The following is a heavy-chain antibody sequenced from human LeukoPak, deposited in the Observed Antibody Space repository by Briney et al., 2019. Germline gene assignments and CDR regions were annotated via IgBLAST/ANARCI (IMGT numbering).Heavy chain of an antibody. CDR2: IYTSGST. CDR3: ARDQTISSSLRGWFDP. D-gene: IGHD6-13*01. Sequence: SSETLSLTCTVSGGSISSGSYYWSWIRQPAGKGLEWVGRIYTSGSTNYNPSLKSRVTISVDTSKNQFSLKLSSVTAADTAVYYCARDQTISSSLRGWFDPWGQGTLVTVSS. J-gene: IGHJ5*02. V-gene: IGHV4-61*02. CDR1: GGSISSGSYY.